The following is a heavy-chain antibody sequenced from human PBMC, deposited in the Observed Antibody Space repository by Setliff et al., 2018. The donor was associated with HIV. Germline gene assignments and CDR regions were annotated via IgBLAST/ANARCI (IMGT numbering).Heavy chain of an antibody. V-gene: IGHV4-59*01. CDR3: ARVLTVGDCSAGSCYSRAYYYYHMDV. Sequence: SETLSLTCAIYGGSFSGNYWSWIRQPPGKGLEWIGYIYYNGNTNYNPSLQSRVIISADTSKNQFSLKLSSVTAADTAVYYCARVLTVGDCSAGSCYSRAYYYYHMDVWGKGTAVTVS. D-gene: IGHD2-15*01. CDR1: GGSFSGNY. J-gene: IGHJ6*03. CDR2: IYYNGNT.